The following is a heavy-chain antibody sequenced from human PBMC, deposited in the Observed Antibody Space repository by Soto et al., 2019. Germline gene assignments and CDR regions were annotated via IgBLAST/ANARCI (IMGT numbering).Heavy chain of an antibody. CDR2: ISYDGSNK. CDR1: GFTFSSYG. D-gene: IGHD6-13*01. V-gene: IGHV3-30*18. Sequence: SLRLSCAASGFTFSSYGMHWVRQAPGKGLEWVAVISYDGSNKYYADSVKGRFTISRDNSKNTLYLQMNSLRAEDTAVYYCAKDPGIAAAGTVDYWGQGTLVTVSS. J-gene: IGHJ4*02. CDR3: AKDPGIAAAGTVDY.